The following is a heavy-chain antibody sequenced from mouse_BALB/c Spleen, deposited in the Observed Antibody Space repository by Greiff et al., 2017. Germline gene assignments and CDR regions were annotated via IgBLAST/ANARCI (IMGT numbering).Heavy chain of an antibody. D-gene: IGHD2-1*01. CDR3: ARGEYGNYVAWFAY. Sequence: EVQLQQSGPGLVKPSQSLSLTCTVTGYSITSDYAWNWIRQFPGNKLEWMGYISYSGSTSYNPSLKSRISITRDTSKNQFFLQLNSVTTEDTATYYCARGEYGNYVAWFAYWGQGTLVTVSA. V-gene: IGHV3-2*02. CDR2: ISYSGST. CDR1: GYSITSDYA. J-gene: IGHJ3*01.